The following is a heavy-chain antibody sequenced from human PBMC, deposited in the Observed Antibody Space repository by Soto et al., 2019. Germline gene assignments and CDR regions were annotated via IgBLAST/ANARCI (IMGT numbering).Heavy chain of an antibody. CDR2: ISATSTYI. CDR1: TFNFTSYS. CDR3: ARANSATGSMHFDH. V-gene: IGHV3-21*01. D-gene: IGHD3-10*01. Sequence: EVQLVESGGGLVKPGGSLRLTCAGSTFNFTSYSLNWVRQAPGKGLEWVSSISATSTYIFYADSVKGRFTISRDNAKNSVSLQMNSLRAEDTALYYCARANSATGSMHFDHWGQGTLVPVSS. J-gene: IGHJ4*02.